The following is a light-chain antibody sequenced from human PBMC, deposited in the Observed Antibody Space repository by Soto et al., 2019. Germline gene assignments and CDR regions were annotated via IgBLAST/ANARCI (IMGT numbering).Light chain of an antibody. Sequence: DIVMTQSPDSLAVSLGERATINCKSSQSVLYSSNNKNYLAWYQQKPGQPPKLLIYCASTRESGVPDRFSGSGSGTDFTLTISSLQAEDVAVYYCQQYYRPWTFGQGTKVESK. J-gene: IGKJ1*01. CDR1: QSVLYSSNNKNY. CDR3: QQYYRPWT. V-gene: IGKV4-1*01. CDR2: CAS.